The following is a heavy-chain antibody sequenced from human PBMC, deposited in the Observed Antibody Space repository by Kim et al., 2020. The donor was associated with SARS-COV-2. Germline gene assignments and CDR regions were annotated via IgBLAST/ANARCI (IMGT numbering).Heavy chain of an antibody. D-gene: IGHD6-19*01. Sequence: SETLSLTCTVSVDSINSDYWTWIRQPPGKGLEWIAYIRYSGKPAYNPSLRSRVAISIDPSKSHFSRQLTSVTAADTAVYFCARLPDITGWPFDSWGQGVRVTVSS. J-gene: IGHJ4*02. CDR3: ARLPDITGWPFDS. V-gene: IGHV4-59*01. CDR1: VDSINSDY. CDR2: IRYSGKP.